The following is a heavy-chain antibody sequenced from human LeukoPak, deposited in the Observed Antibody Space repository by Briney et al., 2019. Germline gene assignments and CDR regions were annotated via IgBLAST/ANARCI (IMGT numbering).Heavy chain of an antibody. V-gene: IGHV3-66*01. CDR2: IYSGGST. CDR1: GFTVSSNY. Sequence: GGSLRLSCAASGFTVSSNYMSWVRQAPGKGLEWVSVIYSGGSTYYADSVKGRFTISRDNSKNTLFLQMNSLRAEDTAVYYCAKGGTTVANVWDYWGQGTQVTVSS. CDR3: AKGGTTVANVWDY. J-gene: IGHJ4*02. D-gene: IGHD4-23*01.